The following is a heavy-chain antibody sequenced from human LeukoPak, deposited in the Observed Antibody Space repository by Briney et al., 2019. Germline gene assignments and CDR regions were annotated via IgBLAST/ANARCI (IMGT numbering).Heavy chain of an antibody. D-gene: IGHD3-22*01. J-gene: IGHJ4*02. CDR3: AREGWEVTMIVVVISAYFDY. CDR2: INHSGGT. CDR1: GGSLSDYY. V-gene: IGHV4-34*01. Sequence: SETLSLTCAVYGGSLSDYYWSWIRQPPGKGLEWIGEINHSGGTNYNPSLKSRVTISVDTSKNQFSLKLSSVTAADTAVYYCAREGWEVTMIVVVISAYFDYWGQGTLVTVSS.